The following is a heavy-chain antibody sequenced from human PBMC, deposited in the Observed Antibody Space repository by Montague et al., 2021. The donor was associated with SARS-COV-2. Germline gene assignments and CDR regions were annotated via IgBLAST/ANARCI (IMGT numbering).Heavy chain of an antibody. CDR3: ARGVYDYSNYVNWFDP. J-gene: IGHJ5*02. D-gene: IGHD4-11*01. CDR2: IGTAGDT. Sequence: SLRLSCAASGFTFSSYDMHWVRQATGKGLEWVSAIGTAGDTYYPGSVKGRFTISRENAKNSLNLQMNSLRAGDTAVYYCARGVYDYSNYVNWFDPWGQGTLVTVSS. V-gene: IGHV3-13*04. CDR1: GFTFSSYD.